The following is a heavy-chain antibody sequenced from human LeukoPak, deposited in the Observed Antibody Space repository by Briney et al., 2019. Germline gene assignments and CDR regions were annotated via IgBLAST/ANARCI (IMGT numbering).Heavy chain of an antibody. CDR1: GYRFTSYW. CDR3: ARHLRSLDAFDI. D-gene: IGHD1-26*01. J-gene: IGHJ3*02. Sequence: GGPLKISFQGSGYRFTSYWIGWGRPMPGKGLEWMGIIYPGDSDTRYSPSFQGQVTISADKSISTAYLQWSSLKASDTAMYYCARHLRSLDAFDIWGQGTMVTVSS. CDR2: IYPGDSDT. V-gene: IGHV5-51*01.